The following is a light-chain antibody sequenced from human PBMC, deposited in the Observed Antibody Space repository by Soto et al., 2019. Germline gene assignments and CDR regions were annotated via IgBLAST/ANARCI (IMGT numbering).Light chain of an antibody. J-gene: IGKJ5*01. CDR3: QQYSRSPSIT. V-gene: IGKV3-15*01. Sequence: EIVMTQSPATLSVSPGERATLSCRASQSISSNLAWYQQKPGQAPRLLMFRTSSRATGFPARFSGSGSGTEFNLTISSLQSEDFGVYYCQQYSRSPSITFGQGTRLEIK. CDR1: QSISSN. CDR2: RTS.